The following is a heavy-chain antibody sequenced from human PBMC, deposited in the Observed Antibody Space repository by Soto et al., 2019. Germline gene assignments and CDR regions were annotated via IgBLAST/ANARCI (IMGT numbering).Heavy chain of an antibody. D-gene: IGHD3-22*01. CDR2: IDWDDDK. J-gene: IGHJ4*02. Sequence: GSGPTLVNPTQTLTLTCTFSGFSLSTSGMCVSWIRQPPGKALEWLALIDWDDDKYYSTSLKTRLTISKDTSKNQVVLTMTNMDPVDTATYYCARIVRGNVDYDSVHFDYWGQGTLVTVSS. CDR1: GFSLSTSGMC. V-gene: IGHV2-70*01. CDR3: ARIVRGNVDYDSVHFDY.